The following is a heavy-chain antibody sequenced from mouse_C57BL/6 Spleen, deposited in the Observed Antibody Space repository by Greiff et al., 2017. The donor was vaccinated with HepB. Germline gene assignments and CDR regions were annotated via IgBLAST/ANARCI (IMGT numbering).Heavy chain of an antibody. D-gene: IGHD1-2*01. CDR1: GYAFTNYL. Sequence: QVQLQQSGAELVRPGTSVKVSCKASGYAFTNYLIEWVKKRPGQGLEWIGVINPGSGGTNYNEKFKGKATLTADKFSSTAYMQLSSLTSEDSAVYFCATLSNYFDYWGQGTTLTVSS. V-gene: IGHV1-54*01. J-gene: IGHJ2*01. CDR2: INPGSGGT. CDR3: ATLSNYFDY.